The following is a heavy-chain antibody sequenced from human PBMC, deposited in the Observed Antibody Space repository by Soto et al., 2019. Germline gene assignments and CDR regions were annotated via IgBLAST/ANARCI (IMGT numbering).Heavy chain of an antibody. J-gene: IGHJ4*02. Sequence: QVQVVESGGGVVQPGRSLRLSCAASGFTFNKYAIHWVRQAPGKGLEWVAVISRGGSNKYYVDSVKGRFTISRDNSRNTLYLQLNSLRDEDTAVYYWARSRSGAVADSFDFWGQGTLVTVS. CDR2: ISRGGSNK. V-gene: IGHV3-30*04. CDR3: ARSRSGAVADSFDF. D-gene: IGHD3-10*01. CDR1: GFTFNKYA.